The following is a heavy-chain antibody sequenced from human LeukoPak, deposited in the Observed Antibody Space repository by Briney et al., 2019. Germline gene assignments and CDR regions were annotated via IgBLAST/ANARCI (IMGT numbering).Heavy chain of an antibody. CDR1: GFTFSSYS. Sequence: PGGSLRLSCAASGFTFSSYSMTWVRQAPGKGLEWVSSISSSSSYIYYADSVKGRFTISRDNAKNSLYLQMNSLRAEDTAVYYCARSSDYVWGSYRYPDYWGQGTLVTVSS. D-gene: IGHD3-16*02. V-gene: IGHV3-21*01. CDR3: ARSSDYVWGSYRYPDY. CDR2: ISSSSSYI. J-gene: IGHJ4*02.